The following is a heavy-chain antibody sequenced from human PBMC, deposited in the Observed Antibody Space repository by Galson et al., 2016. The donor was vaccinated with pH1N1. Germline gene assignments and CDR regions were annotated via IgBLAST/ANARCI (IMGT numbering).Heavy chain of an antibody. Sequence: SLRLSCAASGFTFTNYAMTWVRRAPGKGLEWVPDISGTGDNTRYADSVKGRFTISRDNSRNTLFLQMNSLRPEDTAVYYCAKVDRDDYGDHALDYWGQGTLVTVSS. V-gene: IGHV3-23*01. CDR1: GFTFTNYA. D-gene: IGHD4-17*01. J-gene: IGHJ4*02. CDR3: AKVDRDDYGDHALDY. CDR2: ISGTGDNT.